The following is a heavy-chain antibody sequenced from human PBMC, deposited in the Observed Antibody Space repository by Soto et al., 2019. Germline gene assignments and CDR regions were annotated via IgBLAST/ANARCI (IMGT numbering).Heavy chain of an antibody. CDR1: GFPFSTYS. Sequence: GGSLRLSCAASGFPFSTYSMSWVRQAPGKGLEWISYISASTLTIFYADSVKGRFTISRDTAKNTLYLQMNSLRAEDTAVYYCARDMAEYDSSGYYYYYYYGMDVWGQGTTVTVSS. D-gene: IGHD3-22*01. J-gene: IGHJ6*02. CDR3: ARDMAEYDSSGYYYYYYYGMDV. V-gene: IGHV3-48*01. CDR2: ISASTLTI.